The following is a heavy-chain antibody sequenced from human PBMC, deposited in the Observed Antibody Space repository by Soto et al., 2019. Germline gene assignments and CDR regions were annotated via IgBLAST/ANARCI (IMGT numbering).Heavy chain of an antibody. D-gene: IGHD3-3*01. J-gene: IGHJ4*02. CDR2: ISAYNGNT. CDR1: GYTFTSYG. V-gene: IGHV1-18*01. CDR3: ARDHFGVVIPFDY. Sequence: VASVKVSCKASGYTFTSYGISWVRQAPGQGLEWMGWISAYNGNTNYAQKLQGRVTITRDTSASTAYMELSSLRSEDTAVYYCARDHFGVVIPFDYWGQGTLVTVSS.